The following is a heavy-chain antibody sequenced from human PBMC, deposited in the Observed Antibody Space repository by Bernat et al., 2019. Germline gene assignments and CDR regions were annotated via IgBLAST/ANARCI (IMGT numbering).Heavy chain of an antibody. D-gene: IGHD1-14*01. CDR1: GFTLSSYW. CDR3: ARSGWAPLDY. V-gene: IGHV3-7*03. CDR2: IKQDESEK. J-gene: IGHJ4*02. Sequence: EVQLLESGGGLVQPGGSLRLSCAGSGFTLSSYWMSWVRQAPGKGLEWVANIKQDESEKYYVDSVKGRFTISRDNAKNSLYLQMNSLRAEDTAVYYCARSGWAPLDYWGQGTLVTVSS.